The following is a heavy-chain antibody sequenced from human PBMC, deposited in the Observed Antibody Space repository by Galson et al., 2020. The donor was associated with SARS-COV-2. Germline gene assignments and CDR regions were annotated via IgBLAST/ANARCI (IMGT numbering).Heavy chain of an antibody. V-gene: IGHV4-31*03. Sequence: ASETLSLTCTVSGGSISSGGYYWSWIRQHPGKGLEWIGYIYYSGSTYYNPSLKSRVTISVDTSKNQFSLKLSSVTAADTAVYYCARTPTISDSSGYYQGSVFDYWGQGTLVTVSS. J-gene: IGHJ4*02. D-gene: IGHD3-22*01. CDR3: ARTPTISDSSGYYQGSVFDY. CDR2: IYYSGST. CDR1: GGSISSGGYY.